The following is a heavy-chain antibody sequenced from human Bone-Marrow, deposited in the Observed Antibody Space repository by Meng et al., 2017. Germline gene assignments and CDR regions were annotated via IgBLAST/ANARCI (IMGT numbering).Heavy chain of an antibody. D-gene: IGHD3-22*01. CDR2: INPNSGGT. CDR1: GYTFTGYY. CDR3: ARSGWNYDSRWFDP. V-gene: IGHV1-2*06. J-gene: IGHJ5*02. Sequence: QVQRGQSGAEVKKPGASVKVSCQASGYTFTGYYMHWVRQAPGQGLEWMGRINPNSGGTNYAQKFQGRVTMTRDTSISTAYMELSRLRSDDTAVYYCARSGWNYDSRWFDPWGQGTLVTVSS.